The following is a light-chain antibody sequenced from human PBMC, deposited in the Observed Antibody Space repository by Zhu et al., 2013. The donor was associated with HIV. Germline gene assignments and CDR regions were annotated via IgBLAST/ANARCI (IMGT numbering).Light chain of an antibody. CDR3: QQLQGPALT. CDR2: AAS. Sequence: IQLTQSPSSLSASVGERVTITCRASQGINNYLAWYQQRPGRAPTLLIYAASTLHSGVPSRFSGSGSGTDFTLTISSLHPEDVATYYCQQLQGPALTFGGGTKVEVK. J-gene: IGKJ4*01. CDR1: QGINNY. V-gene: IGKV1-9*01.